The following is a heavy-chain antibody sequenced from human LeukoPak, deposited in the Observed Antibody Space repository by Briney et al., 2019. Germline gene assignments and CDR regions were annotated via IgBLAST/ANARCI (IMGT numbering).Heavy chain of an antibody. Sequence: GGSLRLSCAASGFRFNTYWMSWVRQAPGKGLEWVANIKQDGNEKYYADSVKGRFTISRDNAKNSLYLQMNSLRAEDTAVYYCARDVSGGIVATITWFDPWGQGTLVTVSS. CDR1: GFRFNTYW. CDR2: IKQDGNEK. V-gene: IGHV3-7*01. CDR3: ARDVSGGIVATITWFDP. J-gene: IGHJ5*02. D-gene: IGHD5-12*01.